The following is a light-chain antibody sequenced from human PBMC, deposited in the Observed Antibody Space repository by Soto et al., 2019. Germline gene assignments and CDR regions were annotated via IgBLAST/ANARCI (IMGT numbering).Light chain of an antibody. CDR1: TSDVGAYDY. Sequence: QSALTQPPSASGSPGQSVTISCTGTTSDVGAYDYVSWYQHHPGRAPKLMIYEVNKRPSGVPDRFSGSKSGNTASLTVSGLQAEDEADYYCISYAGSNNVTFGGGTKLTVL. V-gene: IGLV2-8*01. J-gene: IGLJ2*01. CDR3: ISYAGSNNVT. CDR2: EVN.